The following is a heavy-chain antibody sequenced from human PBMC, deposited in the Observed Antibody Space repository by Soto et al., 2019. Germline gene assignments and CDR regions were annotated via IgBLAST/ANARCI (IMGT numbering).Heavy chain of an antibody. Sequence: GGSLRLSCAASGFSFSNYGMHWVRQAPGKGLEWVTVISNDGNRKFYGESVKGRFSVSRDNNKDTLYLQMNSLRPEDTGVYYCAKDRRKLSALDVWGHGTMVIVSS. CDR2: ISNDGNRK. J-gene: IGHJ3*01. CDR3: AKDRRKLSALDV. V-gene: IGHV3-30*18. CDR1: GFSFSNYG. D-gene: IGHD1-7*01.